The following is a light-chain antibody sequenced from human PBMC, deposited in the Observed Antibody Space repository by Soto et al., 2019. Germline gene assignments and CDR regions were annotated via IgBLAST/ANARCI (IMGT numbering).Light chain of an antibody. CDR2: YMS. J-gene: IGKJ1*01. Sequence: EIVLTQSPATLPSFPGDRVTLSCRASQYVGSRLAWYQHKPGQAPRLLIYYMSKRATGIPARFSGSGSGTDFTLTISSLAPDDFAIYYCHQRQGWPRTFGQGTKGVIK. CDR3: HQRQGWPRT. CDR1: QYVGSR. V-gene: IGKV3-11*01.